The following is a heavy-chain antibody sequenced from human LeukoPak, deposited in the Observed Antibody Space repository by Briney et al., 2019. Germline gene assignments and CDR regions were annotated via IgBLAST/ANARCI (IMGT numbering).Heavy chain of an antibody. CDR1: GGSFSGYY. D-gene: IGHD3-3*01. CDR3: ARGGYYDFWSGYWGTWWFDP. Sequence: PSETLSLTCAVYGGSFSGYYWSWIRQPPGKGLEWIGEINHSGSTNYNPSLKSRVTISVDTSKNQFSLKLSSVTAADTAVYYCARGGYYDFWSGYWGTWWFDPWGQGTLVTVSS. V-gene: IGHV4-34*01. J-gene: IGHJ5*02. CDR2: INHSGST.